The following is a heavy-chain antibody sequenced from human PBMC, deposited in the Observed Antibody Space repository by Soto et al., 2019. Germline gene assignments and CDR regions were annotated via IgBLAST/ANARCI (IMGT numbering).Heavy chain of an antibody. CDR1: GFTFSSYA. J-gene: IGHJ4*02. CDR2: ISGSGGST. D-gene: IGHD3-10*01. Sequence: EVQLLESGGGLVQPGGSLRLSCAASGFTFSSYAMSWVRQAPGKGLEWVSAISGSGGSTYYADSVKGRFTISRDNSKNTLYLQMNSLRAEDTAVYYCAKVGVEGSPSTPSLWFGELGADYWGQGTLVTVSS. CDR3: AKVGVEGSPSTPSLWFGELGADY. V-gene: IGHV3-23*01.